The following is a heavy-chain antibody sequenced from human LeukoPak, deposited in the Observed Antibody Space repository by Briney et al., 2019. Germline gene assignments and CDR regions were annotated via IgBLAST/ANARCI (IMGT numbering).Heavy chain of an antibody. CDR3: ARRSSGWYYFDY. Sequence: ASVKVSCKASGYTFTSYAMQWVRQAPGQRLEWIGWINAGNGNTKYSQKFQGRVTITRDTSASTAYMELSSLRSEDTAVYYCARRSSGWYYFDYWGQGTLVTVSS. CDR2: INAGNGNT. V-gene: IGHV1-3*01. J-gene: IGHJ4*02. D-gene: IGHD6-19*01. CDR1: GYTFTSYA.